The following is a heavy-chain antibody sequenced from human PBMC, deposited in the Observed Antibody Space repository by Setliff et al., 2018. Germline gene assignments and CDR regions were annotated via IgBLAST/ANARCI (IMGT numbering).Heavy chain of an antibody. Sequence: SETLSLTCNVYGGSFDTYYWSWIRQPPGKGLEWFGEINQSGSGDYNPSFMGRVTISVDTSKKQFSLTLTSVTAADTALYYCRQAVVGRDVFDIWGQGTVVTVSS. CDR2: INQSGSG. CDR1: GGSFDTYY. CDR3: RQAVVGRDVFDI. D-gene: IGHD1-1*01. J-gene: IGHJ3*02. V-gene: IGHV4-34*01.